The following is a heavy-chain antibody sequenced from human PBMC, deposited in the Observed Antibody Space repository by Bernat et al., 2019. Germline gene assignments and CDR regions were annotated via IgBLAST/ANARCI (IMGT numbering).Heavy chain of an antibody. V-gene: IGHV4-30-2*01. CDR1: GGSISSGGYS. Sequence: QLQLQESGSGLVKPSQTLSLTCAVSGGSISSGGYSWSWIRQPPGKGLEWIGYIYHSGSTYYNPSLKSRVTISVDRSKNQYCLKLSSVTAADTAVYYCARGEYYDSSGYPSFGYWGQGTLVTVSS. D-gene: IGHD3-22*01. CDR3: ARGEYYDSSGYPSFGY. J-gene: IGHJ4*02. CDR2: IYHSGST.